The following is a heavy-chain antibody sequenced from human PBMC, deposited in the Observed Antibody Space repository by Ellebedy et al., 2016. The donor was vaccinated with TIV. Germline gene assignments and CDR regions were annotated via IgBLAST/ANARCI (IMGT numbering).Heavy chain of an antibody. Sequence: PGGSLRLSCAASGFTFRSFWMTWVRQAPGKGLEWVASIKQDGSEIHYVDSVKGRFTISRDNTENSVYLQMNSLRAEDTAVYFCARRYYASVSYLDYWGQGTLVTVSS. CDR1: GFTFRSFW. D-gene: IGHD3-10*01. CDR2: IKQDGSEI. V-gene: IGHV3-7*03. J-gene: IGHJ4*02. CDR3: ARRYYASVSYLDY.